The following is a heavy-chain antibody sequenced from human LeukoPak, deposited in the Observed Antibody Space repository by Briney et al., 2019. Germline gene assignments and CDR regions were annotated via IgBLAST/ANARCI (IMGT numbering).Heavy chain of an antibody. D-gene: IGHD3-9*01. V-gene: IGHV1-69*13. Sequence: WASVKVSCKASGGTFSSYAISWVRQAPGQGLEWMGGIIPIFGTANYAQKFQGRVTITADESTSTAYMELSSLRSEDTAVYYCARDQSILRYFDWLTAGTDAFDIWGQGTMVTVSS. CDR1: GGTFSSYA. CDR2: IIPIFGTA. J-gene: IGHJ3*02. CDR3: ARDQSILRYFDWLTAGTDAFDI.